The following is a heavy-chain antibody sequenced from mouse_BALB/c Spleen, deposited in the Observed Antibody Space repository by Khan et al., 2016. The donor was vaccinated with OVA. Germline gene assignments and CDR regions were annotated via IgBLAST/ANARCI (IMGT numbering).Heavy chain of an antibody. J-gene: IGHJ2*01. CDR2: ITVKSDNSGA. Sequence: VQLVETGGGLVRHGNSLKLSCVTSGFTFSYYRMHWLRQFPGKRLEWIAVITVKSDNSGANYAESVKGRFTISRDDSKSSVYLQMNRLREEDTASYYCSRGGYYYGTPFDYWGQGTTLTVSS. CDR3: SRGGYYYGTPFDY. D-gene: IGHD1-1*01. V-gene: IGHV13-2*02. CDR1: GFTFSYYR.